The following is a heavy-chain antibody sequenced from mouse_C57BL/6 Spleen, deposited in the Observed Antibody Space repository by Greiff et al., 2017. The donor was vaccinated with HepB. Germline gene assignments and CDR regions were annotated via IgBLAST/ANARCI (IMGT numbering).Heavy chain of an antibody. J-gene: IGHJ2*01. CDR2: INPSTGGT. V-gene: IGHV1-42*01. D-gene: IGHD2-14*01. CDR1: GYSFTGYY. CDR3: ARRAILEGYFDY. Sequence: EVMLVESGPELVKPGASVKISCKASGYSFTGYYMNWVKQSPEKSLEWIGEINPSTGGTTYNQKFKAKATLTVDKSSSTAYMQLKSLTSEDSAVYYCARRAILEGYFDYWGQGTTLTVSS.